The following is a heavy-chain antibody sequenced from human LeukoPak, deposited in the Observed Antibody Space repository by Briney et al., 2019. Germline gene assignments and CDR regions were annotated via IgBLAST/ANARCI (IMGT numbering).Heavy chain of an antibody. Sequence: GGSLRLSCAASGFTFSAYWMHWVRQAPERGLVCVSRVSGDGSVTTYADSVKGRFTISRDNAKNTFYLQMNSLRAEDTAVYYCTRGNGSPGDYWGQGSLVTVSS. J-gene: IGHJ4*02. V-gene: IGHV3-74*01. CDR3: TRGNGSPGDY. D-gene: IGHD1-1*01. CDR2: VSGDGSVT. CDR1: GFTFSAYW.